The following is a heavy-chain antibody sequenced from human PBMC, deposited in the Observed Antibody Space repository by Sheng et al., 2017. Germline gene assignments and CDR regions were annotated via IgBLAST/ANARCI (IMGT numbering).Heavy chain of an antibody. Sequence: EVQLVESGGGLVQPGGSLRLSCAASGFTFSSSEMTWVRQAPGRGLEWISHISSSGSTIYYADSVRGRFTISRDNAKNSLYLQMNSLRAEDTAVYYCARDREYCSSRSCYVADSYYGMDVWDQ. D-gene: IGHD2-2*01. CDR3: ARDREYCSSRSCYVADSYYGMDV. J-gene: IGHJ6*02. CDR2: ISSSGSTI. V-gene: IGHV3-48*03. CDR1: GFTFSSSE.